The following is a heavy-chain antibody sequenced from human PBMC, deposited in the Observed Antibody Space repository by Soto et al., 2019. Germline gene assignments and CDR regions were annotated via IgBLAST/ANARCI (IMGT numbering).Heavy chain of an antibody. CDR2: ISAYNGNT. J-gene: IGHJ5*02. Sequence: ASVKVSCKASGYTFTSYGISWVRQAPGQGLDWMGRISAYNGNTNYAQKFQGRVTMSTDTSTSTAYMELRSLRSDDTAVYYCARGRHITLVRGVIEDWFDPWGQGTLVTVSS. CDR3: ARGRHITLVRGVIEDWFDP. D-gene: IGHD3-10*01. V-gene: IGHV1-18*01. CDR1: GYTFTSYG.